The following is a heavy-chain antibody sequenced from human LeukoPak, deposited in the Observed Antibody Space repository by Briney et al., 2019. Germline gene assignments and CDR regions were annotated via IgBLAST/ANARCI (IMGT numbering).Heavy chain of an antibody. J-gene: IGHJ6*03. CDR2: INPNSGGT. CDR1: GYTFTGYY. CDR3: ARDPSHYYYTDV. Sequence: ASVKVSCKASGYTFTGYYMHWVRQAPGQGLEWMGWINPNSGGTNYAQKFQGRVTMTRDTSISTAYMELSSLTSDDTAIYFCARDPSHYYYTDVWGKGTTVTVSS. V-gene: IGHV1-2*02.